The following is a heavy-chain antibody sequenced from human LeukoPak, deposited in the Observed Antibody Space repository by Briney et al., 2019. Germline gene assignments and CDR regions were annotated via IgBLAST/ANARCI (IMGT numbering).Heavy chain of an antibody. V-gene: IGHV1-2*02. Sequence: ASVKVSCKASGYTFTDYYIHWVRQAPGQGLEWMGWIDPNNGGANYAQKFQGRVTMTRDTSISTAYMQLSGLTFDDTAVYYCAKFWHSDCWGQGTLVTVSS. CDR2: IDPNNGGA. CDR1: GYTFTDYY. J-gene: IGHJ4*02. CDR3: AKFWHSDC.